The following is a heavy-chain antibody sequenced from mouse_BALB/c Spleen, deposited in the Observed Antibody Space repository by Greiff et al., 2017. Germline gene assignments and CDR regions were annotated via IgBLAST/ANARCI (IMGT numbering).Heavy chain of an antibody. CDR1: GFNIKDYY. Sequence: EVKLMESGAELVRSGASVKLSCTASGFNIKDYYMHWVKQRPEQGLEWIGWIDPENGDTEYAPKFQGKATMTADTSSNTAYLQLSSLTSEDTAVYYCNYGSSYFDYWGQGTTLTVSS. J-gene: IGHJ2*01. CDR3: NYGSSYFDY. CDR2: IDPENGDT. D-gene: IGHD1-1*01. V-gene: IGHV14-4*02.